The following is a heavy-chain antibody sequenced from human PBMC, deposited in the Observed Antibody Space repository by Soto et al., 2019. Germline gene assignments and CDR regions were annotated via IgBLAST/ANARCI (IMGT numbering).Heavy chain of an antibody. J-gene: IGHJ4*02. Sequence: EVQLLESGGGLEQPGGSLRLSCAASGFTFRDYAMSWVRQAPGKGLEWVTTITGSSSNLYYSDSVKGRFAISRDNSKNTLYLQMDSLTAEDTAVYYCAKGGAGYGLLTHDYWGQGTLVTVSS. CDR2: ITGSSSNL. CDR1: GFTFRDYA. V-gene: IGHV3-23*01. D-gene: IGHD3-9*01. CDR3: AKGGAGYGLLTHDY.